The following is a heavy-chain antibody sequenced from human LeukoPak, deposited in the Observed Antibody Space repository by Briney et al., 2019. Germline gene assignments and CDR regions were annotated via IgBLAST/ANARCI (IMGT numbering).Heavy chain of an antibody. CDR2: ISTSSSYI. CDR3: ARDDGGYSSSSGSDY. V-gene: IGHV3-21*01. D-gene: IGHD6-6*01. CDR1: GFTFSSYS. Sequence: PGGSLRLSCAASGFTFSSYSMNWVRQAPGKGLEWVSSISTSSSYIYYADSLKGRFTISRDNARKSVYLEMNSLRVEDTAVYYCARDDGGYSSSSGSDYWGQGTLVTVSS. J-gene: IGHJ4*02.